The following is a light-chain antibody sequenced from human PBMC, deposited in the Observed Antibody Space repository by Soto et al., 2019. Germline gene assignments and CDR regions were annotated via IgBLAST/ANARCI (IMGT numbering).Light chain of an antibody. CDR3: QQRSSWPLT. CDR2: DAS. Sequence: IVLTQYPATLSLSPGERATLSCRASQSGSSYLAWYQQKPCQAPRLLIYDASNRATGLPARLSGSGSATDLTLTINSLEPADFAVYYCQQRSSWPLTFGGGTKVAIK. CDR1: QSGSSY. J-gene: IGKJ4*01. V-gene: IGKV3-11*01.